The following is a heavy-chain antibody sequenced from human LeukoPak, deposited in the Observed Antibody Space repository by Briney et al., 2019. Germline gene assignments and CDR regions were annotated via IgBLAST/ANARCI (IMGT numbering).Heavy chain of an antibody. Sequence: ASVKVSCKTSGYTFTGYHIHWVRQAPGQGLEWMGWINPNSGGTNYAQNFEGRVTMTRDTSITTAYMELRRLTSDDTAVYYCARVGLKYDYDYWGQGTPVTVSS. D-gene: IGHD3-16*01. CDR2: INPNSGGT. V-gene: IGHV1-2*02. J-gene: IGHJ4*02. CDR1: GYTFTGYH. CDR3: ARVGLKYDYDY.